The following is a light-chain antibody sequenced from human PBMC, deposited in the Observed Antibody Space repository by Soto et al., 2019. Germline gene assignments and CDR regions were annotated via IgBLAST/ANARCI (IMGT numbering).Light chain of an antibody. CDR1: SSDVGGYNY. CDR2: DVS. V-gene: IGLV2-14*01. J-gene: IGLJ1*01. CDR3: SSYTSSSTV. Sequence: QSVLTQPVSVSGSPGQSITISCTGTSSDVGGYNYVSWYQQHPGKAPKLMIYDVSNRPSGVSNRFSGSKSGNTASLTISGLHADDEADYYCSSYTSSSTVFGTGTKVTVL.